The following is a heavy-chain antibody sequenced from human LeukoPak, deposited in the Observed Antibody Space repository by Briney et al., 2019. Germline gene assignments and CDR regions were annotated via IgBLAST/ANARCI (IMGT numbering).Heavy chain of an antibody. CDR3: ARGYSGYGTYGMDV. J-gene: IGHJ6*02. D-gene: IGHD5-12*01. Sequence: ASVKVSCKASGGTFSSYAISWVRQAPGQGLEWMGRIIPILGIANYAQKFQGRTTITADKSTSTAYMELSSLRSEDTAVYYCARGYSGYGTYGMDVWGQGTTVTVSS. V-gene: IGHV1-69*04. CDR1: GGTFSSYA. CDR2: IIPILGIA.